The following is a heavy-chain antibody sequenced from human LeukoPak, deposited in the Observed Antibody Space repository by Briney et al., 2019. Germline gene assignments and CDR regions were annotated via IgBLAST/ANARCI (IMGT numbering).Heavy chain of an antibody. V-gene: IGHV4-59*12. CDR2: IYYSGST. CDR1: GGSISSYY. D-gene: IGHD3-10*01. CDR3: AKDRADI. J-gene: IGHJ3*02. Sequence: SETLSLTCTVSGGSISSYYWSWIRQPPGKGPEWIGYIYYSGSTNYNPSLKSRVTISVDTSKNQFSLKLSSVTAADTAVYYCAKDRADIWGQGTMVTVSS.